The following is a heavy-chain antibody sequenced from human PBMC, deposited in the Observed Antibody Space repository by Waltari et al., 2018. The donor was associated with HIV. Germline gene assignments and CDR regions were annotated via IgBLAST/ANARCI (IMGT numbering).Heavy chain of an antibody. D-gene: IGHD2-21*02. Sequence: QLQLQESGPGLVRPSETLSLTCSVSGGSIRSSGHYWGWLRQSSGKGLEWVGSIYYTGTTYDSPSLKNRLTRSVDATKGQFSLTLKSVTAADTAIYYCARGTIESGVTAGFGFWGQGTLVAVSS. CDR1: GGSIRSSGHY. V-gene: IGHV4-39*01. CDR3: ARGTIESGVTAGFGF. J-gene: IGHJ4*02. CDR2: IYYTGTT.